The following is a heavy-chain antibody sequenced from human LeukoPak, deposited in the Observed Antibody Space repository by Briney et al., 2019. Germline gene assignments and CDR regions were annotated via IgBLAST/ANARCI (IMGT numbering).Heavy chain of an antibody. Sequence: ASVKVSCKASGYNFTDYYIHWVRQAPGQGLEWMGWINPKSGGTNYSQKFRGRVTMTRDTSISTAYMELSGLRSDDTAVYYCARDSGLGPTWHPFDHWGQGTPVTVSS. CDR2: INPKSGGT. D-gene: IGHD1-26*01. CDR1: GYNFTDYY. V-gene: IGHV1-2*02. J-gene: IGHJ4*02. CDR3: ARDSGLGPTWHPFDH.